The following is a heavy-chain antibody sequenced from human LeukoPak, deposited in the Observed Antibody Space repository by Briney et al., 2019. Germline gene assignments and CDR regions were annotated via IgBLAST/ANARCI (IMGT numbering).Heavy chain of an antibody. J-gene: IGHJ4*02. Sequence: SETLSLTCTVSGGSISSGSYYWGWIRQPPGKGLEWNGSIYYSGSTYYNPSLKSRVTISVDTSKNQFSLKLSSVTAADTAVYYCASLAGYYYDNYDYWGQGTLVTVSS. CDR1: GGSISSGSYY. CDR3: ASLAGYYYDNYDY. CDR2: IYYSGST. V-gene: IGHV4-39*01. D-gene: IGHD3-22*01.